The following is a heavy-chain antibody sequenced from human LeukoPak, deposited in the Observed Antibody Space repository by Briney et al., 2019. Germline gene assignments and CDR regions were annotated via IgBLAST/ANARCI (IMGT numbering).Heavy chain of an antibody. CDR1: GFSFSNYA. Sequence: GGSLRLSCGASGFSFSNYAMSWVRQAPGKGLEWVSGINDSGSTRFYVDSVKGRFTISRDNSKNTLYLQMNSLRAEDTAVYYCAKDYRRSPYYMDVWGKGTTVTVSS. J-gene: IGHJ6*03. CDR3: AKDYRRSPYYMDV. CDR2: INDSGSTR. D-gene: IGHD4-11*01. V-gene: IGHV3-23*01.